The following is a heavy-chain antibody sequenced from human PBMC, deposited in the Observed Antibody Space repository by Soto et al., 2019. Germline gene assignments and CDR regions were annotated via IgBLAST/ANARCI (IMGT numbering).Heavy chain of an antibody. CDR3: ARDGIVFNGSAAAGSLFGY. D-gene: IGHD6-13*01. J-gene: IGHJ4*02. CDR2: INPSGGST. Sequence: EASVKVSCKASGYTFTSYYMHWVRQAPGQGLEWMGIINPSGGSTSYAQKFQGRVTMTRDTSTSTVYMELSSLRSEDTAVYYCARDGIVFNGSAAAGSLFGYWGQGTLVTVSS. V-gene: IGHV1-46*01. CDR1: GYTFTSYY.